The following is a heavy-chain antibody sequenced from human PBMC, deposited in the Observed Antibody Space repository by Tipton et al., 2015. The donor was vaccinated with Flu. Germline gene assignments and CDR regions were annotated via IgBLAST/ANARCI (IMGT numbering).Heavy chain of an antibody. J-gene: IGHJ5*02. CDR1: GFPFSDFW. CDR2: INQDGSEE. Sequence: SLRLSCAASGFPFSDFWMHWVRQAPGKGLEWVAHINQDGSEESYVDSVKGRFTISRDNARNSVYLRMNSLRVEDTAVYHCARFAGGPWGQGALVTVSS. V-gene: IGHV3-7*01. D-gene: IGHD3-16*01. CDR3: ARFAGGP.